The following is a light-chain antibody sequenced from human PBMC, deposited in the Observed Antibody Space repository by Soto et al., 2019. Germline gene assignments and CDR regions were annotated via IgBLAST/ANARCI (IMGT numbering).Light chain of an antibody. J-gene: IGKJ5*01. Sequence: EIVLTQSPATLSLSPGERATLSCSASQSVSSYLAWYQQKPGQAPRLLIYDASNRATGIPARFSGSGSGTDFTLTISSLEPEDFAVYDCQQRSNWPSITFGQGTRLEIK. CDR1: QSVSSY. CDR2: DAS. CDR3: QQRSNWPSIT. V-gene: IGKV3-11*01.